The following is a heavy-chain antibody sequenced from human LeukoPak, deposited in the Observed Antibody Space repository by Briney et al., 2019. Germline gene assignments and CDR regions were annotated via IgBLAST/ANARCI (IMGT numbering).Heavy chain of an antibody. CDR2: ISSSSSCI. J-gene: IGHJ4*02. D-gene: IGHD4-17*01. Sequence: GGSLRLSCAASGFTFSSYSMNWVRQAPGKGLEWVSSISSSSSCIYYADSVKGRFTISRDNAKNSLYLQMNSLRAEDTAVYYCAGGTTTVTTLDYWGQGTLVTVSS. V-gene: IGHV3-21*01. CDR1: GFTFSSYS. CDR3: AGGTTTVTTLDY.